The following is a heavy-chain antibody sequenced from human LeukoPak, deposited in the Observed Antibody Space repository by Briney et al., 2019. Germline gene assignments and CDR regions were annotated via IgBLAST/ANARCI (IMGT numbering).Heavy chain of an antibody. D-gene: IGHD4-17*01. J-gene: IGHJ4*02. V-gene: IGHV4-39*07. CDR1: GGSIGRSSYY. Sequence: SETLSLTCSVSGGSIGRSSYYWGWTRQPPGKGLEWIGSIYYSGGTYYNPSLKSRVTISVDTSKNQFSLKLSSVTAADTAVYYCARASGGYGDYFDYWGQGTLVTVSS. CDR2: IYYSGGT. CDR3: ARASGGYGDYFDY.